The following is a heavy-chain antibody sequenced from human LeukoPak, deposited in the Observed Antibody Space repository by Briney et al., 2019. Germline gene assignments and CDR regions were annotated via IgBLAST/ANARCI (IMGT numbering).Heavy chain of an antibody. V-gene: IGHV3-21*01. CDR2: ISSSSSYI. CDR1: GFTFSSYS. J-gene: IGHJ4*02. CDR3: ARDLPYYYGSGRGVNFDY. Sequence: GGSLRLSCAASGFTFSSYSMNWVRQAPGKGLEWVSSISSSSSYIYYADSVKGRFTISRDNAKNSLYLQMNSLRAEDTAVYYCARDLPYYYGSGRGVNFDYWGQGTLVTVSS. D-gene: IGHD3-10*01.